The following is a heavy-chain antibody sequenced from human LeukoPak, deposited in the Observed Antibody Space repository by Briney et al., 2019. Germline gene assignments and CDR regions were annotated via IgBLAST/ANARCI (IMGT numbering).Heavy chain of an antibody. CDR2: ISSSSSYI. J-gene: IGHJ4*02. V-gene: IGHV3-21*01. Sequence: GGSLRLSCAASGFTFSSYSMNWVCQAPGKGLEWVSSISSSSSYIYYADSVKGRFTISRDNAKNSLYLQMKSLRAEDTAVYYCARDPKTGAQTHSYWGQGTLVTVSS. CDR3: ARDPKTGAQTHSY. CDR1: GFTFSSYS. D-gene: IGHD4-11*01.